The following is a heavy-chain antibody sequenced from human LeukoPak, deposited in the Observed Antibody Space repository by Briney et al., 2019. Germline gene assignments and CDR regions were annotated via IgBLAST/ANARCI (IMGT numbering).Heavy chain of an antibody. V-gene: IGHV3-23*01. CDR1: GFTFSSYA. CDR3: AISSSGDNGYYYGMDV. Sequence: GGSLGLSCAASGFTFSSYAMSWVRQAPGKGLEWVSVISGSGGGTYYADSVKGRFTISRHNSKNTLYLQMNSLRAEDTAVYYCAISSSGDNGYYYGMDVWGQGTTVTVSS. J-gene: IGHJ6*02. CDR2: ISGSGGGT. D-gene: IGHD3-3*01.